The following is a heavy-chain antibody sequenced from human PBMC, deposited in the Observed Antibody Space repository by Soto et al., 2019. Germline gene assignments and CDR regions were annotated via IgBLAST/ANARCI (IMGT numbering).Heavy chain of an antibody. CDR2: IWYDGSNK. CDR1: GFTFSSYG. D-gene: IGHD6-19*01. J-gene: IGHJ4*02. CDR3: ARDAEERIAVATDESLDY. V-gene: IGHV3-33*01. Sequence: QVQLVESGVGVVQPGRSLRLSCASSGFTFSSYGMHWVRQAPGKGLEWVAVIWYDGSNKYYADSVKGRFNISRDNSKNTLYLHMNSLRAEDTAVYYCARDAEERIAVATDESLDYCGQGNLVTVSS.